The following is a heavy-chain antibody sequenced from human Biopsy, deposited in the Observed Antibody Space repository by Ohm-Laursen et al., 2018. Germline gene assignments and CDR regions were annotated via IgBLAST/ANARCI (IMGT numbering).Heavy chain of an antibody. CDR2: ISANGATS. Sequence: GSLRLSCTASGFHFSDYYMSWIRQAPGKGPEWVSTISANGATSYYADSVKGRFTISRDNSKNTLYLQMNSVRADDTAIYYCAKGGSITIFGVVINNCFDPWGQETRVTVSS. J-gene: IGHJ5*02. V-gene: IGHV3-23*01. CDR3: AKGGSITIFGVVINNCFDP. CDR1: GFHFSDYY. D-gene: IGHD3-3*01.